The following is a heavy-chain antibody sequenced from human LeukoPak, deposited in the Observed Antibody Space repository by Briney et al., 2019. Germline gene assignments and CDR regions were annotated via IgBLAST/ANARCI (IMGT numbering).Heavy chain of an antibody. V-gene: IGHV1-24*01. J-gene: IGHJ4*02. D-gene: IGHD3-10*01. CDR1: GYTLTELS. Sequence: ASVKVSCKVSGYTLTELSMHWVRQAPGKGREWMGGFDPEDGETIYAQKFQGRVTMTEDTSTDTAYMELSSLRSEDTAVYYCATDGPRELLPRPFDYWGQGTLVTVSS. CDR2: FDPEDGET. CDR3: ATDGPRELLPRPFDY.